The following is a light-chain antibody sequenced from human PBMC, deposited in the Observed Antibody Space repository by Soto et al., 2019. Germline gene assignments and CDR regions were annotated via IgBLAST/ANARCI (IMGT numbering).Light chain of an antibody. J-gene: IGKJ1*01. CDR2: KAS. CDR1: QTISSW. CDR3: KHYNSYSEA. Sequence: IQMTQTPSTLSGSVGDRVTITCRASQTISSWLAWYQQKPGKAPKLLIYKASTLKSGVPSRFSGSGSGTEFTLTIRSLQPDDFATYYCKHYNSYSEACGQGTKV. V-gene: IGKV1-5*03.